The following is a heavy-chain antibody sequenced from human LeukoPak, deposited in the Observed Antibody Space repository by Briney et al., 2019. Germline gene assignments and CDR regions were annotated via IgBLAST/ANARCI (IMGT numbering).Heavy chain of an antibody. CDR1: GFTFSNFG. V-gene: IGHV3-30*02. J-gene: IGHJ4*02. CDR3: AKIAAANCGSDCYSGAYYFDY. CDR2: IRFDGTSE. D-gene: IGHD2-21*02. Sequence: TGGSLRLSCAASGFTFSNFGMHWVRQAPGKGLEWVAFIRFDGTSEFYADSVKGRFTISRDNSKNALYLKMNSLSAEDMAVYYCAKIAAANCGSDCYSGAYYFDYWGQGTLVTVSS.